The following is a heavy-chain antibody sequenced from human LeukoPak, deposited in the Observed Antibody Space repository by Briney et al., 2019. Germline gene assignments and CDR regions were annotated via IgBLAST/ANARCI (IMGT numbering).Heavy chain of an antibody. CDR1: GGSISSSSYY. Sequence: SETLSLTCTVSGGSISSSSYYWGWIRQPPGKGLEWIGSIYYSGSTYCNPSLKSRVTISVDTSKNQFSLKLSSVTAADTAVYYCARANWNPFDYWGQGTLVTVSS. J-gene: IGHJ4*02. CDR3: ARANWNPFDY. V-gene: IGHV4-39*01. D-gene: IGHD1-1*01. CDR2: IYYSGST.